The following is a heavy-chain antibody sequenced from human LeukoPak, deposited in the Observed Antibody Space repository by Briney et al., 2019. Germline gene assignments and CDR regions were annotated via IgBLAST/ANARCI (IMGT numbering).Heavy chain of an antibody. CDR1: GGSISSYY. J-gene: IGHJ3*02. CDR3: VKSNSRYQPWTLDI. D-gene: IGHD2-2*01. V-gene: IGHV4-59*01. Sequence: SETLSLTCTVSGGSISSYYWSWIRQPPGKGLEWIGYIYYSGGTNYNPSLKSRVTISVDTSKNQFSLKLSSVTAADTAVYYCVKSNSRYQPWTLDIWGRGTMVTVSS. CDR2: IYYSGGT.